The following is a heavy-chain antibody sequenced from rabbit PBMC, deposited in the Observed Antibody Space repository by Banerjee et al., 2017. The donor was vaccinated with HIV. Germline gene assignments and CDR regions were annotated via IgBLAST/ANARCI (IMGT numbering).Heavy chain of an antibody. CDR3: GRDRDGDAGYGSLAL. J-gene: IGHJ4*01. V-gene: IGHV1S43*01. D-gene: IGHD6-1*01. Sequence: QEQLEESGGGLVKPEGSLTLTCKASGFSFSYKYVMCWVRQAPGKGLEWIACIYSSNGDKWYASWVNGRFTISRSTSLNTVDLKMTSLTVADTATYFCGRDRDGDAGYGSLALWGPGTLVTVS. CDR1: GFSFSYKYV. CDR2: IYSSNGDK.